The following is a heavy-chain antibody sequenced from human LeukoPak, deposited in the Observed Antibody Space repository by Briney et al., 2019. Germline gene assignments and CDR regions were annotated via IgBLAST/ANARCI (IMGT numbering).Heavy chain of an antibody. CDR1: GYTFTGYY. Sequence: ASVKVSCKTSGYTFTGYYMHWVRQAPGQGLEWMGWINPNSGGTNFAQKFQGRVTMTRDTSISTAYMELSRLRSDDTAIYYCAVLGDIVDTTYYFDYWGQGTLVTVSS. J-gene: IGHJ4*02. V-gene: IGHV1-2*02. CDR2: INPNSGGT. CDR3: AVLGDIVDTTYYFDY. D-gene: IGHD5-12*01.